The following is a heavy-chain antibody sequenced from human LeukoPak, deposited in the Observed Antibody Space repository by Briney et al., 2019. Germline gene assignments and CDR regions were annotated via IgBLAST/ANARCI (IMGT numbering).Heavy chain of an antibody. D-gene: IGHD6-13*01. Sequence: ASVKVSCKASGYSFTGNFIHWVRQAPGQGLVWMGWINPNSGIVTYAQKFQGRVTMTRDTSTDTAYMELSSLRSEDTAVYYCAMSIAAGQYYFDYWGQGTLVTVSS. V-gene: IGHV1-2*02. CDR3: AMSIAAGQYYFDY. J-gene: IGHJ4*02. CDR2: INPNSGIV. CDR1: GYSFTGNF.